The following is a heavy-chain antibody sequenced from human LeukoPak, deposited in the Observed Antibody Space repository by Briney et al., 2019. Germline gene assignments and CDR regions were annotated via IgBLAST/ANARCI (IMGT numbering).Heavy chain of an antibody. CDR2: VSTSGNT. CDR1: GGSIGTYY. CDR3: ARGTKYCSGDTCQNYFDP. V-gene: IGHV4-4*07. J-gene: IGHJ5*02. Sequence: SETLSLTCTVSGGSIGTYYWTWIRQPAGKGLEWIRRVSTSGNTYYNASLKSRLTMPLDTSQNQLSLRLSFVTAADTAIYYCARGTKYCSGDTCQNYFDPWGQGTLVTVSS. D-gene: IGHD2-15*01.